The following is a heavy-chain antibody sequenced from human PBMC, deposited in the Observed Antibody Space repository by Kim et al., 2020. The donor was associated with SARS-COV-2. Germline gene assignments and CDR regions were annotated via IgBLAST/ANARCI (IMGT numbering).Heavy chain of an antibody. CDR1: GGSFSGYY. D-gene: IGHD3-3*01. J-gene: IGHJ5*02. CDR3: ARSGPGKYYDFWSGYQDPRYNWFDP. V-gene: IGHV4-34*01. CDR2: INHSGST. Sequence: SETLSLTCAVYGGSFSGYYWSWIRQPPGKGLEWIGEINHSGSTNYNPSLKSRVTISVDTSKNQFSLKLSTVTAADTAVYYCARSGPGKYYDFWSGYQDPRYNWFDPGGQGTLVTVSS.